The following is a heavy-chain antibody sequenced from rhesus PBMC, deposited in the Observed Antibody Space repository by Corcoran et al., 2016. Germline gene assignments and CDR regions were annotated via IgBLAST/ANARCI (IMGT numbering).Heavy chain of an antibody. D-gene: IGHD1-20*01. Sequence: QVQLQESGPGLVKPSETLSLTCAVSGGSISGGYGWSWIRQPPGKGLEWIGHIFGSIGSTYYNPSRKSRCTIARDTSKNQFSLKLTSVTAADTAVYYCARLCPGIAGTTGSFDYWGQGVLVTVSS. V-gene: IGHV4S7*01. CDR2: IFGSIGST. CDR3: ARLCPGIAGTTGSFDY. J-gene: IGHJ4*01. CDR1: GGSISGGYG.